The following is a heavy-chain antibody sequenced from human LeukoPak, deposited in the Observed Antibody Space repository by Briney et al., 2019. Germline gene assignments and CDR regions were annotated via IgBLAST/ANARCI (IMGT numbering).Heavy chain of an antibody. CDR2: MNPNSGNT. V-gene: IGHV1-8*03. J-gene: IGHJ5*02. CDR1: GYTFTSYD. D-gene: IGHD3-22*01. CDR3: ARGWFPFFTMTESDWFDP. Sequence: ASVKVSCKASGYTFTSYDINWVRQATGQGLEWMGWMNPNSGNTGYAQKFQGRVTITRNTSISTAYMELSSLRPEDTAVYYCARGWFPFFTMTESDWFDPWGQGTLVTVSS.